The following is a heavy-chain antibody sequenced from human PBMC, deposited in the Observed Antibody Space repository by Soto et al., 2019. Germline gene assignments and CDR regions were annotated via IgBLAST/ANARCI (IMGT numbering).Heavy chain of an antibody. CDR3: AREGANLTGYYPPYYYYGMDV. V-gene: IGHV3-53*02. Sequence: EVQLVETGGGLIQPGGSLRLSCAASGFTVSSNYMSWVRQAPGKGLEWVSVIYSGGSTYYADSVKGRFTISRDNSKNTLYLQMNSLRAEDTAVYYCAREGANLTGYYPPYYYYGMDVWGQGTTVTVSS. J-gene: IGHJ6*02. D-gene: IGHD3-9*01. CDR2: IYSGGST. CDR1: GFTVSSNY.